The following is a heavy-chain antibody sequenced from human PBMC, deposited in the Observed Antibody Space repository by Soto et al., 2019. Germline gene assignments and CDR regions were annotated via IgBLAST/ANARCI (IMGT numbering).Heavy chain of an antibody. CDR3: ARDRHSQQPNHRWGGGYMDV. V-gene: IGHV4-31*11. D-gene: IGHD6-13*01. Sequence: QVQLQESGPGLVKPSQTLSLTCAVSGGSISNGGYYWSWIRQHPGKGLEWIGSIYFSGSTYYNPSLTSRVTLSVATPKNQFSLKLSSVTAADTAMYYCARDRHSQQPNHRWGGGYMDVWGKGTTVTVSS. CDR2: IYFSGST. J-gene: IGHJ6*03. CDR1: GGSISNGGYY.